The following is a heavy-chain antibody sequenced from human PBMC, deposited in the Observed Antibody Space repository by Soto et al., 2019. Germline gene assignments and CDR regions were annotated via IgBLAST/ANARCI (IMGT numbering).Heavy chain of an antibody. CDR2: ISGSGGST. V-gene: IGHV3-23*01. Sequence: EVQLLESGGGLVQPGGSLRLSCAASGFTFTSYAMNWVRQAPGKGLEWVSVISGSGGSTYYADSVKGRFTISRDNSKNTLYLQMNSLRAEDTAVYYLAKRTTGWYFDLWGRGTLVTVSS. CDR1: GFTFTSYA. CDR3: AKRTTGWYFDL. J-gene: IGHJ2*01.